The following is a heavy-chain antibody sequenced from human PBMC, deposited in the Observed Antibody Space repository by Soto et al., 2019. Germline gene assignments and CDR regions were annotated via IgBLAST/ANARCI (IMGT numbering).Heavy chain of an antibody. J-gene: IGHJ5*01. CDR2: VSFDGSHK. CDR1: GFTFSSYV. V-gene: IGHV3-30*18. CDR3: EKLGDAVSGYFDF. D-gene: IGHD3-3*01. Sequence: QVQLVQSGGGVVQPGGSLRLSCAASGFTFSSYVIHWVRQAPGKGLEWVADVSFDGSHKTYAVPVRGRFTISRDNSKKTVYLQMNSLRAEDTALYYCEKLGDAVSGYFDFWGQGTQVAVSS.